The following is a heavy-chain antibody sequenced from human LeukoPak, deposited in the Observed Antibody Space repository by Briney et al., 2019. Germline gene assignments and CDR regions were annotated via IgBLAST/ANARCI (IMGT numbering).Heavy chain of an antibody. CDR2: INPSGGST. Sequence: ASVKVSCKASGYTFTSYYMHWVRQAPGQGLEWMGIINPSGGSTSYAQKLQGRVTMTRDTSTSTVYMELSSLRSEDTAVYYCARAEYSYGLVDIWGQGTMVTVSS. D-gene: IGHD5-18*01. V-gene: IGHV1-46*01. CDR3: ARAEYSYGLVDI. CDR1: GYTFTSYY. J-gene: IGHJ3*02.